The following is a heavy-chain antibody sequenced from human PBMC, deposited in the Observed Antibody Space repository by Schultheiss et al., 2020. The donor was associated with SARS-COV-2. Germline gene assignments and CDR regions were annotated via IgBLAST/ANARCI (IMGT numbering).Heavy chain of an antibody. Sequence: SETLSLTCTVSGGSISSSSYYWSWIRQPPGKGLEWIGEINHSGSTNYNPSLKSRVTISVDTSKNQFSLKLSSVTAADTAVYYCARVGYSYGLDYYYYGMDVWGQGTTVTVSS. V-gene: IGHV4-39*07. CDR2: INHSGST. J-gene: IGHJ6*02. CDR3: ARVGYSYGLDYYYYGMDV. CDR1: GGSISSSSYY. D-gene: IGHD5-18*01.